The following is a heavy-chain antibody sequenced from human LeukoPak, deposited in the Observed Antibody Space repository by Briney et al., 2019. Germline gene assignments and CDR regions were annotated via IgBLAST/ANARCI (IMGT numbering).Heavy chain of an antibody. Sequence: GESLKISCRASGYSFTSYWIGWVRQMPGKGLEWMGIIYLGDSDIRYSPSFQGQVTMSADKSISTAFLQWSSLKASDTAMYFRATITGTPGYFDYWSQGTLVTVSS. D-gene: IGHD1-7*01. CDR1: GYSFTSYW. J-gene: IGHJ4*02. CDR3: ATITGTPGYFDY. CDR2: IYLGDSDI. V-gene: IGHV5-51*01.